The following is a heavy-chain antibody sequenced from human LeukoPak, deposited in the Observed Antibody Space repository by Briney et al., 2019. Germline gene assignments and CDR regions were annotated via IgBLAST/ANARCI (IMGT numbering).Heavy chain of an antibody. CDR1: GYSISSGYY. V-gene: IGHV4-38-2*02. CDR2: IYQSGST. CDR3: ARDWVGVTDFHY. Sequence: PSETLSLTCTVSGYSISSGYYWGWIRQPPGKGLEWIGSIYQSGSTYYNPSLQSRVAISVDTSKNQFSLKLYSVTAADTAVYYCARDWVGVTDFHYWGQGTLVTVSS. J-gene: IGHJ4*02. D-gene: IGHD1-26*01.